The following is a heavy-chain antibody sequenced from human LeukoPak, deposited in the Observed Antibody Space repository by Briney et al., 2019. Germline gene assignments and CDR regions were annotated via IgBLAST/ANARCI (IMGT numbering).Heavy chain of an antibody. CDR3: ARDMGVFSKWSKYDY. Sequence: SQTLSLTCAISGDSVSTNSAAWNWLRQSPSRGLEWLGRTYYRSKWYNDYAVSVKSRIDINPDTSKNQFSLHLNSVTPEDTAVYYCARDMGVFSKWSKYDYWGQGTLVTVSS. V-gene: IGHV6-1*01. CDR1: GDSVSTNSAA. CDR2: TYYRSKWYN. J-gene: IGHJ4*02. D-gene: IGHD2-15*01.